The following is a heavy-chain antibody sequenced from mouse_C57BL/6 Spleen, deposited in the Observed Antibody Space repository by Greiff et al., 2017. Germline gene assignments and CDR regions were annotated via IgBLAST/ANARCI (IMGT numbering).Heavy chain of an antibody. Sequence: QVQLQQPGAELVRPGSSVKLSCKASGYTFTSYWMHWVKQRPIQGLEWIGNIDPSDSETPYNQKFKDKATLTVDKSSSTAYMQLSSLTSEDSAVYYCARSFTTETWFAYWGQGTLVTVSA. D-gene: IGHD1-1*01. CDR2: IDPSDSET. J-gene: IGHJ3*01. CDR3: ARSFTTETWFAY. V-gene: IGHV1-52*01. CDR1: GYTFTSYW.